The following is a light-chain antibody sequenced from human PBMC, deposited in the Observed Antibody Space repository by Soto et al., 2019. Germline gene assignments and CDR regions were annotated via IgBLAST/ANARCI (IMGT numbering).Light chain of an antibody. CDR3: LQYNDYPFT. Sequence: DIQMTQSPSAMSASVGDRVTITCRASQGVSIYLAWFQQKPGKVPKRLMYGASTLQSGVPSRFGGSGSGTEFTLTIRSLQTEDFATYYCLQYNDYPFTFGPGTKVDIK. J-gene: IGKJ3*01. CDR1: QGVSIY. V-gene: IGKV1-17*03. CDR2: GAS.